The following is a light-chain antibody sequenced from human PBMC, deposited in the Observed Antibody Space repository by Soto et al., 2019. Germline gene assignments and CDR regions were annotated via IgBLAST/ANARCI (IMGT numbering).Light chain of an antibody. CDR3: QQYSNVPFT. Sequence: TVMTQSPDSLAVSLGERATINCKSSQIVLHSSTNKNYLSWYQHKPGQPPKLLIYWASTRESGVPDRFSGSGYGTDFTLTISSLQAEDVAVYYCQQYSNVPFTFGPGTKVDIK. CDR2: WAS. V-gene: IGKV4-1*01. CDR1: QIVLHSSTNKNY. J-gene: IGKJ3*01.